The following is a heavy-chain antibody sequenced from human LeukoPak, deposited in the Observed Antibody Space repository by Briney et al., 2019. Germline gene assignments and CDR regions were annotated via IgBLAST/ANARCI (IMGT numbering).Heavy chain of an antibody. CDR2: IHTAGDT. V-gene: IGHV3-13*01. CDR1: GFTISNYD. D-gene: IGHD3-16*01. CDR3: ARGDYCYSGMDV. J-gene: IGHJ6*02. Sequence: PGGSLRLSCAASGFTISNYDMHWVRQKPGKGLEWVSTIHTAGDTYYPDSVKGRFAISRENAKNSLSLQMNSLRAGDTAVYYCARGDYCYSGMDVWGQGTTVTVSS.